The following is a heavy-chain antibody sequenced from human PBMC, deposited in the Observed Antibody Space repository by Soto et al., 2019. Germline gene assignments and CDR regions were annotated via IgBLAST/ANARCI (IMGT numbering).Heavy chain of an antibody. CDR1: GFTFSSYG. CDR3: AKDLPEYCSGGSCYGEYGMDV. CDR2: ISYDGSNK. D-gene: IGHD2-15*01. V-gene: IGHV3-30*18. J-gene: IGHJ6*02. Sequence: GSLRLSCAASGFTFSSYGMHWVRQAPGKGLEWVAVISYDGSNKYYADSVKGRFTISRDNSKNTLYLQMNSLRAEDTAVYYCAKDLPEYCSGGSCYGEYGMDVWGQGTTVTVSS.